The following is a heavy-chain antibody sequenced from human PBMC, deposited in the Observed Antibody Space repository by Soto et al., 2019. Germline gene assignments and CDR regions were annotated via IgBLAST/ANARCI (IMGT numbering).Heavy chain of an antibody. V-gene: IGHV4-59*01. Sequence: SETLSLTCTVSGGSMSEYFWSWVRQSPGKGLEWIGYIYYLGSTDYNPSLKSRVTMSVDTSRRQFSLKLSSVTAADTAIYYCARDGYDGSGSPYPAYWGPGIQVTVSS. CDR3: ARDGYDGSGSPYPAY. J-gene: IGHJ4*02. CDR1: GGSMSEYF. CDR2: IYYLGST. D-gene: IGHD3-10*01.